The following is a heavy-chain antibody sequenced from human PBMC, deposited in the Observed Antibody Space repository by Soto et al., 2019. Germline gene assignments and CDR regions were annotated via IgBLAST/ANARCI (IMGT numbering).Heavy chain of an antibody. V-gene: IGHV1-18*01. CDR3: ARGGYYDNSLGELSHYGLDV. D-gene: IGHD3-16*01. Sequence: QVQLVQSAAEVKKPGASVKVSCKASGYTFIRYGITWVRQAPGQGLEWLGWISAYNDYTIYALKLQGRATMTTDTPTRILYMELRGLQSDDTAVYYCARGGYYDNSLGELSHYGLDVWGQETSVTVSS. CDR1: GYTFIRYG. CDR2: ISAYNDYT. J-gene: IGHJ6*02.